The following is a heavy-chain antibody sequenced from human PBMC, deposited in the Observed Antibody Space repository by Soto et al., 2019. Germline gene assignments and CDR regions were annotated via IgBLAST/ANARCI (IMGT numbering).Heavy chain of an antibody. V-gene: IGHV2-5*02. CDR1: GFSLSTSGVG. CDR2: IYWDDDK. CDR3: AHGPTVAGAFDI. D-gene: IGHD4-17*01. Sequence: QITLKESGPTLVKVTQTLTLTCTFSGFSLSTSGVGVGWIRQPPGKALEWLALIYWDDDKRYSPSLNSRLTITKDTSKNQVVLTKTNMDPVDTATYYCAHGPTVAGAFDIWGQGTMVTVSS. J-gene: IGHJ3*02.